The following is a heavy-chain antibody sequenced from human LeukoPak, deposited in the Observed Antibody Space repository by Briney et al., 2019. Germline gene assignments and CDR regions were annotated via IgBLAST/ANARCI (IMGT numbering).Heavy chain of an antibody. CDR2: IKQDGSEM. CDR1: GFRVNKDL. D-gene: IGHD2-2*01. J-gene: IGHJ4*02. V-gene: IGHV3-7*01. Sequence: GSLRLSCAASGFRVNKDLMSWVRQAPGKGLEWVANIKQDGSEMYYVDSVEGRFTVSRDNAKNSLYLQMDSLRAEDTAVYYCARARTLAVTPAAMPYYFDYWGQGSLVTVSS. CDR3: ARARTLAVTPAAMPYYFDY.